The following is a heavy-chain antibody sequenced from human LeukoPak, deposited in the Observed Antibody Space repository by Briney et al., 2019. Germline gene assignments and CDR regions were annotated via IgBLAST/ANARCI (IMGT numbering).Heavy chain of an antibody. Sequence: SGGSLRLSCAGSGFTVSTNFMSWVRQAPGKGLEWVSAVTGGGDSTYYADSVKGRFTISRDSSKNTLNLQMNSLRAEDTAIYYCAKGGGYSYGYIDYWGQGTLVTVSS. D-gene: IGHD5-18*01. V-gene: IGHV3-23*01. CDR2: VTGGGDST. CDR3: AKGGGYSYGYIDY. J-gene: IGHJ4*02. CDR1: GFTVSTNF.